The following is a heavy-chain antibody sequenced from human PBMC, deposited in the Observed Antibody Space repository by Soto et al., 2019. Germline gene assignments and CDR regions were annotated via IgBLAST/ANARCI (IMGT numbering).Heavy chain of an antibody. CDR3: GRVFIAEGHIRGAGSFLAS. D-gene: IGHD2-15*01. CDR1: DGSFGDYI. J-gene: IGHJ5*02. V-gene: IGHV4-34*01. Sequence: LSLTCGVDDGSFGDYIWTWIRQTPGKGLQWIGQINHSGSANYNPSLKSRVTISVHTSSSQFSLELNSLTAADTAVYYCGRVFIAEGHIRGAGSFLASWRKGTPDPVS. CDR2: INHSGSA.